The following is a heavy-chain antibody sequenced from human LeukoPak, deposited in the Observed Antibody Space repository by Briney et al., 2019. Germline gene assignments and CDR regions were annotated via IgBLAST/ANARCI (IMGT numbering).Heavy chain of an antibody. CDR2: ISWDGGST. CDR3: AKGAPDWDGMDV. J-gene: IGHJ6*02. Sequence: PGGSLRLSCAASGFTFDDYTMHWVRQAPGKGLEWVSLISWDGGSTYYADSVKGRFTISRDNSKNSLYLQMNSLRTEDTALYYCAKGAPDWDGMDVWGQGTTVTVS. V-gene: IGHV3-43*01. CDR1: GFTFDDYT. D-gene: IGHD3-9*01.